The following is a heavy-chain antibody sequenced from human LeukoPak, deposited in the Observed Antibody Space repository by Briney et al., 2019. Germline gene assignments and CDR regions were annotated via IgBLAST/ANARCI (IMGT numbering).Heavy chain of an antibody. CDR1: GFTFSSTW. Sequence: PGGSLRLSCAPSGFTFSSTWMHWVRQPPGEGLVWVSCINTDGRSTSYADSVKGRFTISRDNAKNTLYLQMNSLRAEDTAVYYCARDRYGSGSYYPLCYYYYYMDVWGKGTTVTVSS. CDR2: INTDGRST. D-gene: IGHD3-10*01. V-gene: IGHV3-74*01. CDR3: ARDRYGSGSYYPLCYYYYYMDV. J-gene: IGHJ6*03.